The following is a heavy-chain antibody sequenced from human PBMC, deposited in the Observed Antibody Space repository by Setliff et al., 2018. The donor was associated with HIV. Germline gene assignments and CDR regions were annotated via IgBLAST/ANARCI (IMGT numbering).Heavy chain of an antibody. D-gene: IGHD2-2*01. CDR2: IYYSGST. J-gene: IGHJ3*02. CDR1: GGSIRSHY. V-gene: IGHV4-59*11. Sequence: SETLSLTCTVSGGSIRSHYWSWIRQPPGKRLEWIGYIYYSGSTNYNPSLKSRVTISVDTAKNQFSLKLSSVTAADTAMYYCARLIYCSSTSCFGAFDIWGQGTMVTVSS. CDR3: ARLIYCSSTSCFGAFDI.